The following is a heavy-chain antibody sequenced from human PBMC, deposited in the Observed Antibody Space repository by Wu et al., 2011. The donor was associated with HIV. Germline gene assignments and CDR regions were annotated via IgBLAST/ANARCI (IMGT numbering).Heavy chain of an antibody. CDR2: IIPIFDTA. J-gene: IGHJ3*01. V-gene: IGHV1-69*14. CDR1: GDTFSTSG. CDR3: ARVNLPYTVVTPGSFAFDV. D-gene: IGHD4-23*01. Sequence: QVQLVQSGAEVKKPGSSVKVSCKASGDTFSTSGISWVRQAPGQGLEWMGGIIPIFDTANYAQKFQGRVTITADRSSGTAYMELSSLRSEDTAMYYCARVNLPYTVVTPGSFAFDVWGQGTMVTVSS.